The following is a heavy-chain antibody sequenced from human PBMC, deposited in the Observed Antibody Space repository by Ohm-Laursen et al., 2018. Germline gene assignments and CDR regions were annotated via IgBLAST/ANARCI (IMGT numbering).Heavy chain of an antibody. J-gene: IGHJ6*02. V-gene: IGHV6-1*01. CDR1: GDSVSSNSVA. D-gene: IGHD4/OR15-4a*01. CDR3: ASANPGSLDV. Sequence: SETLSLTCAISGDSVSSNSVAWNWIRQSPSRGFEWLGRTYYRSKWYNEYTVSVKSRITINPDTSKNQFSLQLNSVTPEDTAVYYCASANPGSLDVWGQGTTVTVSS. CDR2: TYYRSKWYN.